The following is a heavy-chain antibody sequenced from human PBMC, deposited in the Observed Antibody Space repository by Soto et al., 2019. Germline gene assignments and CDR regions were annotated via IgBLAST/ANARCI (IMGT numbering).Heavy chain of an antibody. J-gene: IGHJ4*02. CDR3: AKLMYYDFWSGPYYFDY. V-gene: IGHV3-23*01. Sequence: GALRLSCAASGFPFSRYAMSWVRQAPGKGLEWVSAISGSGGSTYYADSVKGRFTISRDNSKNTLYLQMNSLRAEDTAVYYCAKLMYYDFWSGPYYFDYWGQGTLVTVSS. CDR2: ISGSGGST. D-gene: IGHD3-3*01. CDR1: GFPFSRYA.